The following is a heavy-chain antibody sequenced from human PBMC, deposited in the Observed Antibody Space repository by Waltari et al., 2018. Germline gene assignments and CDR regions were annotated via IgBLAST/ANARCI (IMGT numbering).Heavy chain of an antibody. V-gene: IGHV4-4*02. CDR3: ARDRGGGLYLDS. CDR2: VKRGGGT. D-gene: IGHD5-12*01. J-gene: IGHJ4*02. CDR1: GASLLRYYF. Sequence: QLQLQDSGPGLVKPSGTLSLTCIVSGASLLRYYFWSWVRPSPGKGLEWIGQVKRGGGTNYSPSFASRVTMSLDTSIIHFSLNMHSATAADTAVYYCARDRGGGLYLDSWGRGILVSVSP.